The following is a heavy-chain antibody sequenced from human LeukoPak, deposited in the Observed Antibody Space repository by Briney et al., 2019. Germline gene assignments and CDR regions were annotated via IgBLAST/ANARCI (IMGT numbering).Heavy chain of an antibody. V-gene: IGHV3-21*01. Sequence: GGSLRLSRAASGFTFSSYSMNWVRQAPGKGLEWVSSISSSSSYIYYADSVKGRFTISRDNSKNTLFLQMNSLRAEDTAVYYCATSGYSSTWYFDYWGQGTLVTVSS. CDR2: ISSSSSYI. CDR3: ATSGYSSTWYFDY. CDR1: GFTFSSYS. J-gene: IGHJ4*02. D-gene: IGHD6-13*01.